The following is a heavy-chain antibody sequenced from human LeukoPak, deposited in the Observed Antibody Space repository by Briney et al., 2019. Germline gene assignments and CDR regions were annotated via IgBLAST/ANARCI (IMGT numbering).Heavy chain of an antibody. V-gene: IGHV4-4*07. CDR1: GGSISSYD. CDR2: TYTSGST. Sequence: SETLSLTCTVSGGSISSYDWSWIRQPAGKGLEWIGRTYTSGSTNYNPSLKSRVTMSVDMSKNQFSLKLSSMIAADTAVYYCARHVRHVVVTAIKNWFDPWGQGTLVTVSS. J-gene: IGHJ5*02. D-gene: IGHD2-21*02. CDR3: ARHVRHVVVTAIKNWFDP.